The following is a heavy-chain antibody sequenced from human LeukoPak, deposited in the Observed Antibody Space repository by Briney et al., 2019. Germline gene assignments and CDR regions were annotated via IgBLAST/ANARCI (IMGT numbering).Heavy chain of an antibody. Sequence: SQTLSLTCVISGDSVSSNSAARNWIRQSPSRGLEWLGRTYYRSKWYNDYAVSVKNRITINPDTSRNQFSLQLNSVTPEDTAVYYCARGRYYDSSGYYKGPNWFDPWGQGTLVTVSS. CDR1: GDSVSSNSAA. D-gene: IGHD3-22*01. V-gene: IGHV6-1*01. J-gene: IGHJ5*02. CDR3: ARGRYYDSSGYYKGPNWFDP. CDR2: TYYRSKWYN.